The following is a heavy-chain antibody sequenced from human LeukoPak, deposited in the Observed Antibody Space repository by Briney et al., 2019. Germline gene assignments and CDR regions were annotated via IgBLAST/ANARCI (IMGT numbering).Heavy chain of an antibody. Sequence: KPGGSLRLSCAASVFTFSDYYISWIRQAPGKGLEWVSYISSSSSYTNYADSVKGRFTISRDNAKNSLYLQMNSLRAEDTAVYYCAREYSSSWYGPDYYYYGMDVWGKGTTVTVSS. J-gene: IGHJ6*04. CDR2: ISSSSSYT. V-gene: IGHV3-11*06. CDR1: VFTFSDYY. CDR3: AREYSSSWYGPDYYYYGMDV. D-gene: IGHD6-13*01.